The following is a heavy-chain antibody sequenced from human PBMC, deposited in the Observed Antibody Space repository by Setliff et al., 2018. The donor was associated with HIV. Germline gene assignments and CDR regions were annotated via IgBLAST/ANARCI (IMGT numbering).Heavy chain of an antibody. D-gene: IGHD4-17*01. CDR1: GGSISSHC. J-gene: IGHJ4*02. CDR3: AKGAGFYGDYTFDY. CDR2: IYSTGST. Sequence: SETLSLTCTVSGGSISSHCWSWIRQSPGKALEWIGYIYSTGSTNYNPSLQSRVSISMDASKNKFSLKVTSVTSADTAVYYCAKGAGFYGDYTFDYWGQGNLVTVSS. V-gene: IGHV4-59*11.